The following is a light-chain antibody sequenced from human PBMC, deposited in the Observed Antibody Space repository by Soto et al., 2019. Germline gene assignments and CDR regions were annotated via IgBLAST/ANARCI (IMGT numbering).Light chain of an antibody. J-gene: IGKJ1*01. CDR1: QTISSW. CDR2: KAS. V-gene: IGKV1-5*03. CDR3: QQYGSSPGT. Sequence: DIQMTQSPSTLSGSVGDRVTITCRASQTISSWLAWYQQKPGKAPKLLIYKASTLKSGVPSRFSGSGSGTDFTLTISRLESEDFAVYYCQQYGSSPGTFGQGTKVDIK.